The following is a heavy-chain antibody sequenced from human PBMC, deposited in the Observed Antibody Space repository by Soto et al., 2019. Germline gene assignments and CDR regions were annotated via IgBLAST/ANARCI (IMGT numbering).Heavy chain of an antibody. J-gene: IGHJ4*02. CDR2: ISYDGSNK. CDR3: AREGAAFDY. Sequence: GSLRLSCAASGFTFSSYAMHWVRQAPGKGLEWVAVISYDGSNKYYADSVKGRFTISRDNSKNTLYLQMNSLRAEDTAVYYCAREGAAFDYWGQGTLVTVSS. CDR1: GFTFSSYA. V-gene: IGHV3-30-3*01. D-gene: IGHD1-26*01.